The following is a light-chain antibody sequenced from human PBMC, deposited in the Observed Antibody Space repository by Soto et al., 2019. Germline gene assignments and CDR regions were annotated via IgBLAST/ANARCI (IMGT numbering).Light chain of an antibody. CDR1: SSNIRSNT. V-gene: IGLV1-44*01. CDR2: SNN. J-gene: IGLJ1*01. Sequence: QSARTQPPSASGTPGQRVTISCSGSSSNIRSNTVNWYQQLPGTAPKLLIYSNNQRLSGVPDRFSGSKSGTSASLAIIGLQSEDEADYYCAAWDDSLNGHVFGTGTKVTVL. CDR3: AAWDDSLNGHV.